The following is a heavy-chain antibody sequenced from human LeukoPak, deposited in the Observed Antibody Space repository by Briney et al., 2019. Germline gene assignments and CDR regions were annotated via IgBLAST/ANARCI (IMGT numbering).Heavy chain of an antibody. J-gene: IGHJ4*02. Sequence: GASVKVSCKASGYTFTGYYMHWVRQAPGQGLEWMGWINPNSGGTNYAQKFQGRVTMTRDTSISTAYMELSRLRSDDTAVYYCARDMVRGGFTFDYWGQGTLVTVSS. V-gene: IGHV1-2*02. CDR2: INPNSGGT. D-gene: IGHD3-10*01. CDR1: GYTFTGYY. CDR3: ARDMVRGGFTFDY.